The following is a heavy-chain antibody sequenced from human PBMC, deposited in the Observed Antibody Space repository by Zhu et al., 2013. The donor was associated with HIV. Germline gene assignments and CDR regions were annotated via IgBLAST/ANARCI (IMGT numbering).Heavy chain of an antibody. V-gene: IGHV1-69*01. CDR2: IIPIFGTA. CDR1: GGTFSSYA. J-gene: IGHJ6*02. Sequence: QVQLVQSGAEVKKPGSSVKVSCKASGGTFSSYAISWVRQAPGQGLEWMGGIIPIFGTANYAQKFQGRVTITADESTSTAYMELSSLRSEDTAVYYCASSLYNDIVVVVAATYYYYGMDVWGQGTTVTVSS. D-gene: IGHD2-15*01. CDR3: ASSLYNDIVVVVAATYYYYGMDV.